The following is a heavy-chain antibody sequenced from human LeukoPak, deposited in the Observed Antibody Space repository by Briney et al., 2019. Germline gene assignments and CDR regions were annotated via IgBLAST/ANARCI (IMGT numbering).Heavy chain of an antibody. CDR3: AKAQGDSSGYYYMSLRHDAFDI. D-gene: IGHD3-22*01. Sequence: PGGSLRLSCAASGFMFSSYWMSWVRQAPGKGLEWVADIKEDGSEKSYVDSVKGRFTISRDNSKNTLYLQMNSLRAEDTAVYYCAKAQGDSSGYYYMSLRHDAFDIWGQGTMVTVSS. CDR1: GFMFSSYW. J-gene: IGHJ3*02. V-gene: IGHV3-7*01. CDR2: IKEDGSEK.